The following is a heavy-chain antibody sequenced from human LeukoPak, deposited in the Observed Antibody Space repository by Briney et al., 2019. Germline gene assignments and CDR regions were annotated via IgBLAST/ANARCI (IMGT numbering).Heavy chain of an antibody. V-gene: IGHV4-59*01. CDR1: GGSISSYY. D-gene: IGHD1-14*01. J-gene: IGHJ2*01. CDR3: ARGNHLHWYFGL. Sequence: SETLSLTCTVSGGSISSYYWSWIRQPPGKGLEWIGYIYYSGSTNYNPSLKSRVTISVDTSKNQFSLKLSSVTAADTAVYYCARGNHLHWYFGLWGRGTLVTVSS. CDR2: IYYSGST.